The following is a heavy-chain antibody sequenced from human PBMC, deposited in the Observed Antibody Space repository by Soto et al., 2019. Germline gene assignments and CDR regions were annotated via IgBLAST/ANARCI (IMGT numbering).Heavy chain of an antibody. CDR2: IWYDGSNK. D-gene: IGHD6-19*01. J-gene: IGHJ6*02. Sequence: PGGSLRLSCAASGFTFSSYGMHWVRQAPGKGLEWVAVIWYDGSNKYYADSVKGRFTISRDNSKNTLYLQMNSLRAEDTAVYYCARGPTLKRIEKQWLVSRRYYGMDVWGQGTTVTVSS. V-gene: IGHV3-33*01. CDR3: ARGPTLKRIEKQWLVSRRYYGMDV. CDR1: GFTFSSYG.